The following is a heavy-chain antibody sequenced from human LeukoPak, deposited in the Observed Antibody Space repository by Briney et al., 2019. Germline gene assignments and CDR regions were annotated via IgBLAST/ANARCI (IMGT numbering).Heavy chain of an antibody. CDR2: VFYSGGT. CDR3: ARHITVSYDAFDL. Sequence: SQTLSLTCTVSGGSITGYYWSWIRQPPGKGLEWIGYVFYSGGTLYNPSLQSRVTISVDTSKTQFSLKLTSVTAADTAVYYCARHITVSYDAFDLWGRGTMVTVSS. V-gene: IGHV4-59*08. CDR1: GGSITGYY. D-gene: IGHD6-19*01. J-gene: IGHJ3*01.